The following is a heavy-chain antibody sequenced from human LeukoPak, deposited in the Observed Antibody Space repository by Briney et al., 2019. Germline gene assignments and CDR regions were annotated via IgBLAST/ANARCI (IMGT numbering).Heavy chain of an antibody. CDR2: IFYSGRT. CDR1: GGSISNYH. J-gene: IGHJ4*02. CDR3: ARGGELSRAVGFDY. Sequence: SETLSLTCTVSGGSISNYHWGWIRQPPGKGLEWIGYIFYSGRTNDNPSLKSRVTISVDTSKNQFSLKLSSVTAADTAVYYCARGGELSRAVGFDYWGQGTLVTVSS. V-gene: IGHV4-59*01. D-gene: IGHD3-16*02.